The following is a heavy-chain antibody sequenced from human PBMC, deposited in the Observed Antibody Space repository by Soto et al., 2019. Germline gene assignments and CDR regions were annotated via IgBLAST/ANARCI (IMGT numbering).Heavy chain of an antibody. J-gene: IGHJ2*01. CDR3: AIVRQGAWYFDH. Sequence: VQLVESGGGLVQPGGSLTLSCAASGFTFSDYWMHWVRQAPGKGVVWVSRINPDGRVINYAASEKGRFTTSRDNVQNTVYLQMNNLRPEDTAVYYCAIVRQGAWYFDHWGRGTLVTVSS. D-gene: IGHD3-16*01. V-gene: IGHV3-74*01. CDR2: INPDGRVI. CDR1: GFTFSDYW.